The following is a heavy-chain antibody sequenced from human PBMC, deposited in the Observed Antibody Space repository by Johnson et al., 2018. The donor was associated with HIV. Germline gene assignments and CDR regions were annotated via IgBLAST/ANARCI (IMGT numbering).Heavy chain of an antibody. J-gene: IGHJ3*02. Sequence: MQLVESGGGLVQPGGSLRLSCAASGFTVSTNYMSWIRQAPGKGLEWVSVIYSGDTTYYAGSVKGRFTISRDNSKNTLYLQMNNLRAEDTAVYFCVRDRGWLQSIPDFFDIWGQGTMVTVSS. D-gene: IGHD5-24*01. CDR3: VRDRGWLQSIPDFFDI. CDR1: GFTVSTNY. V-gene: IGHV3-66*01. CDR2: IYSGDTT.